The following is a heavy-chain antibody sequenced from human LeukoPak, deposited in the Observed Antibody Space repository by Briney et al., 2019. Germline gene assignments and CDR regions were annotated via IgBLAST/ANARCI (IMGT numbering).Heavy chain of an antibody. CDR2: ISSSSGYI. Sequence: KPGGSLRLSCAASGFTFSSYSMNWVRQAPGKGLEWVSSISSSSGYIYYADSVKGRFTISRDNAKNSLYLQMNSLRAEDTAVYYCARDTTANRPFDYWGQGTLVTVSS. CDR3: ARDTTANRPFDY. D-gene: IGHD1-1*01. J-gene: IGHJ4*02. CDR1: GFTFSSYS. V-gene: IGHV3-21*01.